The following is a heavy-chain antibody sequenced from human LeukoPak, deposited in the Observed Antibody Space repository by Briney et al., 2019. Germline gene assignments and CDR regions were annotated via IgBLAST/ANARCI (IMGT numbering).Heavy chain of an antibody. CDR2: IYSGGST. CDR1: GFTFSTYA. J-gene: IGHJ4*02. V-gene: IGHV3-66*01. D-gene: IGHD6-19*01. Sequence: PGGSLRLSCAASGFTFSTYAINWVRQAPGKGLEWVSVIYSGGSTYYADSVKGRFTISRDNSKNTLYLQMNSLRAEDTAVYYCARDSQWLEWGQGTLVTVSS. CDR3: ARDSQWLE.